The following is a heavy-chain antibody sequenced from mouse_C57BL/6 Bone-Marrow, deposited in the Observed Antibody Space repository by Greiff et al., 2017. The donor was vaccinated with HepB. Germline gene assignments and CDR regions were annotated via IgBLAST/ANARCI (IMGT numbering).Heavy chain of an antibody. D-gene: IGHD1-1*01. CDR3: TRQGSSFWFAY. CDR2: IRNKANNHAT. V-gene: IGHV6-6*01. J-gene: IGHJ3*01. CDR1: GFTFSDAW. Sequence: EVMLVESGGGLVQPGGSMKLSCAASGFTFSDAWMDWVRQSPEKGLEWVAEIRNKANNHATYYAESVKGRFTISRDDSKSSVYLQMNSLRAEDTGIYYCTRQGSSFWFAYWGQGTLVTVSA.